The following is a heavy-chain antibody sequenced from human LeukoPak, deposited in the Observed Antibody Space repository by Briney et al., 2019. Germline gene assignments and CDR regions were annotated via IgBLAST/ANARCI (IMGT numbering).Heavy chain of an antibody. CDR3: AIDEPNYAPYDFDY. V-gene: IGHV3-15*01. D-gene: IGHD4/OR15-4a*01. CDR2: IKSKVDGETT. J-gene: IGHJ4*02. Sequence: GGSLRLSSAASRFTFSNAWMNWVRQAPGKGLEWVGRIKSKVDGETTDYAAPVKGRFTISRDDSNNMVYLQMNSLKIEDTAVYYCAIDEPNYAPYDFDYWGQGTLVTVSS. CDR1: RFTFSNAW.